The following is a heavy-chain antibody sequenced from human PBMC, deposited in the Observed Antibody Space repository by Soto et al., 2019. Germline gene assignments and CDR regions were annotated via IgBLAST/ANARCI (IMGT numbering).Heavy chain of an antibody. Sequence: QVQLQESGPGLVKPSQTLSLTCTVSGGSISSGDYYWSWIRQPPGKGLEWIGYIYYSGSTYYNPSLKSRVTISVDTSKNQFSLKLSSVTAGDTAVYYCARDITMIPGYFDYWGQGSLVTVSS. J-gene: IGHJ4*02. CDR3: ARDITMIPGYFDY. V-gene: IGHV4-30-4*01. D-gene: IGHD3-22*01. CDR2: IYYSGST. CDR1: GGSISSGDYY.